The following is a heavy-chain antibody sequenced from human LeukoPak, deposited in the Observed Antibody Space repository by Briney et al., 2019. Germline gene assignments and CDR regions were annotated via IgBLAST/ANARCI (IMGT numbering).Heavy chain of an antibody. Sequence: GGSLRLSCAASGFIFNNYVMNWVRQAPGKGLEWVSSISGSGVHTYYADSVKGRFTISRDNSKNTLYLQMNSLRAGDTAVYYCAKGGWLEYWGQGTLVTVSS. J-gene: IGHJ4*02. V-gene: IGHV3-23*01. CDR3: AKGGWLEY. CDR2: ISGSGVHT. D-gene: IGHD6-19*01. CDR1: GFIFNNYV.